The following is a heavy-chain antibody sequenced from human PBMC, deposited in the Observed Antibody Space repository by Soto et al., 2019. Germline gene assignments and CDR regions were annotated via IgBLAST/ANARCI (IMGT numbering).Heavy chain of an antibody. J-gene: IGHJ6*02. V-gene: IGHV3-7*03. CDR2: IKGDGSFT. Sequence: EVQLVESGGGLAQPGGSLRLSCAASGFTCSNFWMSWARQAPGKGLEWVANIKGDGSFTQYVASVEGRFTISRDNAKYSLYLQMNSLRVEDTALYYCVIPTRSVRGMGVWGQGTTVTVSS. CDR1: GFTCSNFW. CDR3: VIPTRSVRGMGV. D-gene: IGHD6-6*01.